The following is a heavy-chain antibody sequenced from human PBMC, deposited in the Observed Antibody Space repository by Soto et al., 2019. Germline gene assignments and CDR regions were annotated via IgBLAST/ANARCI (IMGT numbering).Heavy chain of an antibody. CDR3: AKNRPFDS. Sequence: SETLSLTCTVSGGSISSSSYYWGWIRQPPGKGLEWIGSIYYSGSTYYNPSLKSRVTISVDTSKNQFSLKLSSVTAEDTAVYYCAKNRPFDSWGQGTLVTVSS. J-gene: IGHJ4*02. CDR2: IYYSGST. V-gene: IGHV4-39*01. CDR1: GGSISSSSYY.